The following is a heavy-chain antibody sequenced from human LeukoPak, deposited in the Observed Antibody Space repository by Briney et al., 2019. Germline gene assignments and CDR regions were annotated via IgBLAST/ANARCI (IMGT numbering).Heavy chain of an antibody. CDR3: ARLRRGIAVAGSRFDY. J-gene: IGHJ4*02. Sequence: SETLSLTCAVSGYSISNGYYWGWIRQPPGKGLEWIVSIYHSGSNYYNPSVKSRVTISVDTSKNQFSLKLSSVTAADTAVYYCARLRRGIAVAGSRFDYWGQGTLVSVSS. CDR1: GYSISNGYY. V-gene: IGHV4-38-2*01. CDR2: IYHSGSN. D-gene: IGHD6-19*01.